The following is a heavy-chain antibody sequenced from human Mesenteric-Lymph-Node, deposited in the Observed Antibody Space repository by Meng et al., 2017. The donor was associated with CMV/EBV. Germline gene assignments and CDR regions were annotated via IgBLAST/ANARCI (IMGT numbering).Heavy chain of an antibody. V-gene: IGHV4-59*01. D-gene: IGHD3-3*01. CDR3: ARVRRADFWSGYTSYGMDV. CDR2: IYYSGST. CDR1: GGSISSYY. J-gene: IGHJ6*02. Sequence: SETLSLTCTVSGGSISSYYWSWIRQPPGKGLEWIGYIYYSGSTNYNPSLKSRVTISVDTSKNQFSLKLSSVTAADTAVYYCARVRRADFWSGYTSYGMDVWGQGTTVIVSS.